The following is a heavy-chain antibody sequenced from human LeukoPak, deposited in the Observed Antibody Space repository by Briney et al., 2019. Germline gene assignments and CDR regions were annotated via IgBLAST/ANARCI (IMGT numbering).Heavy chain of an antibody. CDR1: GFTFSSYA. CDR2: ISYDGSNK. D-gene: IGHD3-10*01. Sequence: GGSLRLSCAASGFTFSSYAMHWVRQAPGKGLEWVAVISYDGSNKYYADSVKGRFTISRDNSKNTLYLQMNSLRAEDTAVYYCARRDYGSGSYYYYYYMDVWGKGTTVTVSS. J-gene: IGHJ6*03. V-gene: IGHV3-30*04. CDR3: ARRDYGSGSYYYYYYMDV.